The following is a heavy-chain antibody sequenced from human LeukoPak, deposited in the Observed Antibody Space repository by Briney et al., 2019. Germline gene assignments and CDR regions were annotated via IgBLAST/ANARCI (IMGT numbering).Heavy chain of an antibody. D-gene: IGHD3-22*01. CDR2: IIPVLGIA. J-gene: IGHJ4*02. V-gene: IGHV1-69*04. CDR1: GGTFGTYA. Sequence: ASVKVSCKASGGTFGTYAISWVRQAPGPGLEWMGMIIPVLGIANYAQKDQGRVTITADRSTSTAYMELRGARSEDTAVYYCARWGDESSGYYPIGDAYWGQATLVAVCS. CDR3: ARWGDESSGYYPIGDAY.